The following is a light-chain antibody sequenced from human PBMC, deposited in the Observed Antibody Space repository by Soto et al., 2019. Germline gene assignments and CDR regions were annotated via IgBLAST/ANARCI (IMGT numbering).Light chain of an antibody. J-gene: IGKJ2*01. V-gene: IGKV1-5*01. CDR1: ESIGTW. CDR2: DAS. Sequence: DIPMTQSPPTLSASVGDRVTLTCRASESIGTWLAWYQQRPGRAPKLLIYDASTLDGGAPSRFSGSGSVTEFTLTITSLQPDDFATYYCQQYNAYPYTFGQGTKLEI. CDR3: QQYNAYPYT.